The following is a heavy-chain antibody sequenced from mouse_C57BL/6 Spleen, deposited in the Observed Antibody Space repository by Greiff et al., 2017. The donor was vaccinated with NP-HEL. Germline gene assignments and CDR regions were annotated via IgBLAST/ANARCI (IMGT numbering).Heavy chain of an antibody. J-gene: IGHJ3*01. D-gene: IGHD2-3*01. Sequence: QVQLKQSGPELVKPGASVKISCKASGYAFSSSWMNWVKQRPGKGLEWIGRIYPGDGATNYNGKFKGKATLTADKSSSTAYMQLSSLTSEDSAVYFCARDGYYGAWFAYWGQGTLVTVSA. CDR2: IYPGDGAT. CDR1: GYAFSSSW. CDR3: ARDGYYGAWFAY. V-gene: IGHV1-82*01.